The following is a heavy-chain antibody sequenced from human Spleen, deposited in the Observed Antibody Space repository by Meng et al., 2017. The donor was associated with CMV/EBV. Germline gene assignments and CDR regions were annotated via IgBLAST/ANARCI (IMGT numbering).Heavy chain of an antibody. J-gene: IGHJ4*02. V-gene: IGHV3-11*01. CDR1: GFTFSDYY. D-gene: IGHD2-8*01. Sequence: GESLKISCAASGFTFSDYYMSWIRQAPGKGLEWLSYISRSGSTIYSADSVKGRFTIARDNAKNSLYLQMTSLRAEDTAVYHCARDGYCSNGVCYMHYFDYWGQGTLVTVSS. CDR3: ARDGYCSNGVCYMHYFDY. CDR2: ISRSGSTI.